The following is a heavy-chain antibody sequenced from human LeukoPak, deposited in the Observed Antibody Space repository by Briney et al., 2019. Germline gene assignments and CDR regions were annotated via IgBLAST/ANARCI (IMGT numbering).Heavy chain of an antibody. J-gene: IGHJ6*03. CDR2: IKQDGSEK. CDR1: GFTFNSYW. CDR3: ARVGAATFYWYYMDV. D-gene: IGHD2-15*01. V-gene: IGHV3-7*01. Sequence: GGSLRLSCEASGFTFNSYWMSWVRQAPGAGLEWVANIKQDGSEKYYVDSLKGRFTVSRDNARNSLYLQINSLRVGDTAVYLCARVGAATFYWYYMDVWGKGTTVTVSS.